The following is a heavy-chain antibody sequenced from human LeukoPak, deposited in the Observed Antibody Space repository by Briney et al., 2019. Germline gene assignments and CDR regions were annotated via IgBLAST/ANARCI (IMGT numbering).Heavy chain of an antibody. CDR1: GGSISSGGYY. J-gene: IGHJ4*02. Sequence: PSETLSLTCTVSGGSISSGGYYWSWIRQHPGKGLEWIGYIYYSGSTYYNPSLKSRVTISVDTSKNQFSLKLSSVTAADTAVYYCARDQDGWYRYWGQGTLVTVSS. V-gene: IGHV4-31*03. CDR3: ARDQDGWYRY. CDR2: IYYSGST. D-gene: IGHD6-19*01.